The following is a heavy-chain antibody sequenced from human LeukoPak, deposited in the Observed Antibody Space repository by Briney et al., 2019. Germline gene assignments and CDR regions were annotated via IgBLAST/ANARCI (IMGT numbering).Heavy chain of an antibody. J-gene: IGHJ5*02. V-gene: IGHV4-31*03. Sequence: SQTLSLTCTVSGGSISSGGYYWRWIRQHPGKGLEWIGYIYYSGSTYYNPSLKSRVTISVDTSKNQFSLKLSSVTAADTAVYYCARDTEGGWFDPWGQGTLVTVSS. CDR3: ARDTEGGWFDP. D-gene: IGHD3-16*01. CDR2: IYYSGST. CDR1: GGSISSGGYY.